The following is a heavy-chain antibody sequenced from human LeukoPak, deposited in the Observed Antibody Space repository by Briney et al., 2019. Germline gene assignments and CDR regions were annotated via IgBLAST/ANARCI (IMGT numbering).Heavy chain of an antibody. V-gene: IGHV1-2*02. Sequence: ASVTVSYKASGYTFTDYYMHWVRQAPGQGLEWMGWFNPNSGGTNYAQKSQGRVTMTRDTSISTAYMELSRLRSDDTAVYYCARGYSSSWYSGTYYFDYWGQGTLVIVSS. CDR3: ARGYSSSWYSGTYYFDY. J-gene: IGHJ4*02. CDR2: FNPNSGGT. D-gene: IGHD6-13*01. CDR1: GYTFTDYY.